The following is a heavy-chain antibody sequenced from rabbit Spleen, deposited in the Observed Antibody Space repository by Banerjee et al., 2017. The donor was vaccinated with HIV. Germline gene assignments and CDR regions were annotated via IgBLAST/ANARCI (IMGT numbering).Heavy chain of an antibody. CDR1: GFDFSSYYM. Sequence: QEQLKETGGGLVQPGGSLTLSCKASGFDFSSYYMSWVRQAPGKGLEWIACIDTGSRDFTYYASWAKGRFTISKTSSTTVTLQMTSLTVADTATYFCARDLVAVIGWNFNLWGPGTLVTVS. D-gene: IGHD1-1*01. V-gene: IGHV1S45*01. J-gene: IGHJ4*01. CDR2: IDTGSRDFT. CDR3: ARDLVAVIGWNFNL.